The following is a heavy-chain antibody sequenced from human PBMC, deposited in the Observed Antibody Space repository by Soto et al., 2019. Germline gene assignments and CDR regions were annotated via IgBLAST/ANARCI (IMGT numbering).Heavy chain of an antibody. CDR1: GGTFSSYA. CDR3: AVVLRFFHDAFDI. D-gene: IGHD3-3*01. CDR2: IIPIFGTA. Sequence: SVKVSCKASGGTFSSYAISWVRQAPGQGLEWMGGIIPIFGTANYAQKFQGRVTITADESTSTAYMELSSLRSEDTAVYYCAVVLRFFHDAFDIWGQGTMVTVSS. V-gene: IGHV1-69*13. J-gene: IGHJ3*02.